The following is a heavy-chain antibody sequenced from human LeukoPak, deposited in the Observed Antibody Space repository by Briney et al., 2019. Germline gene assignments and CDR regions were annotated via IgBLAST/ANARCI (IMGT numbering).Heavy chain of an antibody. CDR3: ARDQWELLAGFDY. D-gene: IGHD1-26*01. J-gene: IGHJ4*02. CDR1: GGSFGGYY. Sequence: SETLSLTCAVYGGSFGGYYWSWIRQPPGKGLEWIGEINHSGSTNYNPSLKSRVTISVDTSKNQFSLKLSSVTAADTAVYYCARDQWELLAGFDYWGQGTLVTVSS. CDR2: INHSGST. V-gene: IGHV4-34*01.